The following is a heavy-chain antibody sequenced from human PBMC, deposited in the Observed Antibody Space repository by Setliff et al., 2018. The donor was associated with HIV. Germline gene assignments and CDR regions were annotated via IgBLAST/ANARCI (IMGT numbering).Heavy chain of an antibody. CDR1: GYTFSDYG. CDR2: IIPILGIA. V-gene: IGHV1-69*10. Sequence: GASVKVSCKAAGYTFSDYGIAWVRQAPGQGLEWMGGIIPILGIANYAQKFQGRVTITADESTSTAYMELSSLRSDDTAVYYCARGTAPRPASVLEFLEWLFPNWFDPWGQGTLVTVSS. J-gene: IGHJ5*02. D-gene: IGHD3-3*02. CDR3: ARGTAPRPASVLEFLEWLFPNWFDP.